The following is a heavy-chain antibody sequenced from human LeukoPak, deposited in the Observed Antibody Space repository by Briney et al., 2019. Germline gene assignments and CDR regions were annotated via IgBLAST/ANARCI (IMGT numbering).Heavy chain of an antibody. CDR2: IYYSGST. J-gene: IGHJ4*02. D-gene: IGHD6-13*01. CDR3: ARVSSWYSSREFDY. V-gene: IGHV4-59*01. Sequence: SETLSLTCTVSGGSISSYYWSWIRQPPVKGLEWIGYIYYSGSTNYNPSLKSRVTISVDTSKNQFSLKLSSVTAADTAVYYCARVSSWYSSREFDYWGQGTLVTVSS. CDR1: GGSISSYY.